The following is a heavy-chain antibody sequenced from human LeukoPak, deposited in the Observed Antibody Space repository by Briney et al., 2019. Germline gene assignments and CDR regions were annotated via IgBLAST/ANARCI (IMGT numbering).Heavy chain of an antibody. Sequence: GASVKVSCKASGYTFTAYYIHWVRQAPGQGLEWMGRINPKNGDTNYAQKFQDRVTMTRDTSMSAAYMEISRLTYGDTAVYYCARDSTRGDLDAFDIWGQGTMVTVSS. D-gene: IGHD3-10*01. J-gene: IGHJ3*02. CDR1: GYTFTAYY. V-gene: IGHV1-2*06. CDR3: ARDSTRGDLDAFDI. CDR2: INPKNGDT.